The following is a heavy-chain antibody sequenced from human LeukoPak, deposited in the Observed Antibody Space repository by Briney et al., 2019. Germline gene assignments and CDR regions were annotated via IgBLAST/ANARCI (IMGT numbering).Heavy chain of an antibody. CDR1: GGSISSYY. J-gene: IGHJ5*02. V-gene: IGHV4-4*07. CDR2: IYTSGST. D-gene: IGHD6-6*01. Sequence: SETLSLTCTVPGGSISSYYWSWIRQPAGKGLEWIGRIYTSGSTNYNPSLKSRVTMSVDTSKNQFSLKLSSVTAADTAVYYCAREGTQEYSSSGRFDPWGQGTLVTVSS. CDR3: AREGTQEYSSSGRFDP.